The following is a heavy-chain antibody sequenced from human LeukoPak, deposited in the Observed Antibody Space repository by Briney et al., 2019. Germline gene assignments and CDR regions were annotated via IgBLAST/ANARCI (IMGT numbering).Heavy chain of an antibody. CDR2: ITTAGGNK. V-gene: IGHV3-23*01. CDR1: GFPFSSYA. J-gene: IGHJ4*02. D-gene: IGHD4-17*01. CDR3: AKGESTVDY. Sequence: GGSLRLSCAASGFPFSSYAMNWVRQAPGKGLEWVSVITTAGGNKYYADSVKGRFTISRDNSKNTLYLQMNSLRPEDTAVYYCAKGESTVDYWGQGTLVTVPS.